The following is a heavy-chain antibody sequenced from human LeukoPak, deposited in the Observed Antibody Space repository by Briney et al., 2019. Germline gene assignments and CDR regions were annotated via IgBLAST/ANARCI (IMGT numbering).Heavy chain of an antibody. CDR2: IYPDDSDT. D-gene: IGHD3-22*01. CDR3: ARPNITSYYDSRGYDD. CDR1: GYRFNAYW. Sequence: GESLKISCKGSGYRFNAYWIAWVRQMPGKGLEWMGIIYPDDSDTRYSPSFQGQVTISADKSVRTAYLQWSSLKASDTAMYYCARPNITSYYDSRGYDDWGQGTMVTVSS. J-gene: IGHJ3*01. V-gene: IGHV5-51*01.